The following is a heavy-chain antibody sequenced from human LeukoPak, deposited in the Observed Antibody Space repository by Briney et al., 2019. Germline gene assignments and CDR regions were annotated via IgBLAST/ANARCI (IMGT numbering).Heavy chain of an antibody. Sequence: GGSLRLSCAASGFIFSSYGMHWVRQAPGKGLEWVAVISYDGSNKYYADSVKGRFTISRDNSKNTLYLQMNSLRAEDTAVYYCAKVGYSSGWTPDAFDIWGQGTMVTVSS. D-gene: IGHD6-19*01. CDR3: AKVGYSSGWTPDAFDI. V-gene: IGHV3-30*18. J-gene: IGHJ3*02. CDR1: GFIFSSYG. CDR2: ISYDGSNK.